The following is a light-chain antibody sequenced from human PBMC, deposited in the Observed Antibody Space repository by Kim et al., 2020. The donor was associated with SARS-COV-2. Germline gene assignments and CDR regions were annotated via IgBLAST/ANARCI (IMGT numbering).Light chain of an antibody. CDR2: RNN. CDR3: AAWDDSLSGHYV. CDR1: SSNIESNY. V-gene: IGLV1-47*01. J-gene: IGLJ1*01. Sequence: RVPISCSGSSSNIESNYVYWYQQLPGTAPKLLIYRNNQRPSGVPDRFSGSKSGTSASLAISGLRSEDEADYYCAAWDDSLSGHYVFGTGTKVTVL.